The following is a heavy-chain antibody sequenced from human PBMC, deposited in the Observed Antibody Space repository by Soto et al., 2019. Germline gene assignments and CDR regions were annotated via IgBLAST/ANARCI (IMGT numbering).Heavy chain of an antibody. CDR1: GYTLTELS. CDR2: FDPEDGET. Sequence: ASVKVSCKVSGYTLTELSMHWVRQAPGKGLEWMGGFDPEDGETIYAQKFQGRVTMTEDTSTDTAYMELSSLRSEDTAVYYCATAYRWLQPYYFDYWGQGTLVTVSS. D-gene: IGHD5-12*01. V-gene: IGHV1-24*01. J-gene: IGHJ4*02. CDR3: ATAYRWLQPYYFDY.